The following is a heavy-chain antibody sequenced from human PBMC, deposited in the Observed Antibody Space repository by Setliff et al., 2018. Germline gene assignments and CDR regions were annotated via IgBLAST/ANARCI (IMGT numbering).Heavy chain of an antibody. CDR3: ARDRAARPPNSYYYYMDV. CDR1: GGTFGSYA. J-gene: IGHJ6*03. Sequence: SVKVSCKASGGTFGSYAISWVRQAPGQRLEWMGGIIPIPGIANYAQKFQGRVTITTDESMSTAYMELSSLRSEDTAVYYCARDRAARPPNSYYYYMDVWGKGTTVTVS. CDR2: IIPIPGIA. V-gene: IGHV1-69*10. D-gene: IGHD6-6*01.